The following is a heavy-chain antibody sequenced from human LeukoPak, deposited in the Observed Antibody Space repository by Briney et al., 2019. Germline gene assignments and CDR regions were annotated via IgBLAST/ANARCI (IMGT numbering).Heavy chain of an antibody. D-gene: IGHD3-22*01. J-gene: IGHJ6*02. CDR1: GYTFTGYY. V-gene: IGHV1-2*02. Sequence: ASVKVSCKASGYTFTGYYMHWVRQAPGQGLEWMGWINPKRGGTNYAQKFQGRVTMTRDTSISTAYMELSRLRSDDTAVYYCASCTYYYDSSGYYPPQVYGMDVWGQGTTVTVSS. CDR3: ASCTYYYDSSGYYPPQVYGMDV. CDR2: INPKRGGT.